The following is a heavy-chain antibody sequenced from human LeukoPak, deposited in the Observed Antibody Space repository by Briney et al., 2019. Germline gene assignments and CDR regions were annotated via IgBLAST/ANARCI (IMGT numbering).Heavy chain of an antibody. D-gene: IGHD1-1*01. Sequence: ASVKVSCKASGYTFTSYDINWVRQATGQGLEWMGWMNPNSGNTGYAQKFQGRVTMTRNTSISTAYMELSSLRSEDTAVYYCATLDGVRVLKRGAFGADYWGQGTLVTVSS. CDR1: GYTFTSYD. CDR2: MNPNSGNT. J-gene: IGHJ4*02. CDR3: ATLDGVRVLKRGAFGADY. V-gene: IGHV1-8*01.